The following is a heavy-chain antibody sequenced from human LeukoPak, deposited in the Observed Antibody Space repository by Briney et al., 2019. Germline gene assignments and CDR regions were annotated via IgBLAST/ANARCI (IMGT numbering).Heavy chain of an antibody. Sequence: QAGGSLRLSCAASGFTFINYAMHWVRQAPGKGLEWVAVIVYDGINKYYADSVKGRFTISRDNSKNTLYLQMNSLRVEDTAVYYCARENSALDYWSQGTLVTVSS. CDR3: ARENSALDY. D-gene: IGHD4-11*01. V-gene: IGHV3-30*04. CDR2: IVYDGINK. J-gene: IGHJ4*02. CDR1: GFTFINYA.